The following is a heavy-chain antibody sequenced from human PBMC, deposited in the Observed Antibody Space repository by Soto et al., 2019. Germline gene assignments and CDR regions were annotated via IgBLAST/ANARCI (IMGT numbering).Heavy chain of an antibody. D-gene: IGHD6-13*01. Sequence: KPSETLSLTCAVYGGSFSGYYWSWIRQPPGKGLEWIGEINHSGSTNYSPSLKSRVTISVDTSKNQFSLKLSSVTAADTAVYYCARGTPPYYSSSWFDYWGQGTLVTVSS. CDR2: INHSGST. CDR1: GGSFSGYY. J-gene: IGHJ4*02. V-gene: IGHV4-34*01. CDR3: ARGTPPYYSSSWFDY.